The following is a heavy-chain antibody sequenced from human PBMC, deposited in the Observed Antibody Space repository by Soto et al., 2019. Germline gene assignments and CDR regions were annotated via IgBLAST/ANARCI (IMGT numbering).Heavy chain of an antibody. V-gene: IGHV3-30-3*01. CDR2: ISSDGSDK. CDR1: GFTFSSYA. CDR3: ARDVGGYNFAPFDY. J-gene: IGHJ4*02. Sequence: GGSLRLSCAASGFTFSSYAMHWVRQAPGKGLEWVAIISSDGSDKYYADSVKGRFTISRDHSKNTLYVQMNSLRAEDTAVYYCARDVGGYNFAPFDYWGQGPLVTVSS. D-gene: IGHD5-12*01.